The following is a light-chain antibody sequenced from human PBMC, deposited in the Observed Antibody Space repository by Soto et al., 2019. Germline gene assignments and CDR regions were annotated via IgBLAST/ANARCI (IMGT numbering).Light chain of an antibody. CDR3: QQHNNWPPWT. CDR1: QSVSSN. CDR2: GAS. J-gene: IGKJ1*01. V-gene: IGKV3-15*01. Sequence: EIVMTQSPATLSVSPGERATLSCRASQSVSSNFAWYQQKPGQAPRLLIYGASTKATGIPARFSGSGSGTEFTLTISSLQSEDFAVYYCQQHNNWPPWTFGQGTRVESK.